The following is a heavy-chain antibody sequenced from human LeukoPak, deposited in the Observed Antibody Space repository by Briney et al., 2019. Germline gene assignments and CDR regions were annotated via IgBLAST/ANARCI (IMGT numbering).Heavy chain of an antibody. CDR2: IYVTGMT. J-gene: IGHJ4*02. D-gene: IGHD3-16*01. CDR3: ARPHPLYGGGSFLF. Sequence: SETLSLTCSVSGGSISSYIWSWIRQPPGQELEWIGYIYVTGMTNYNPSLKSRATISMDTSKNQFSLKLTSVTAAGTAVYYCARPHPLYGGGSFLFWGQGLLVTVSS. CDR1: GGSISSYI. V-gene: IGHV4-59*12.